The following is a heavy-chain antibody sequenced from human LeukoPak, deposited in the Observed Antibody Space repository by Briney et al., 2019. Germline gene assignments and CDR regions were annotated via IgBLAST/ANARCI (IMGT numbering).Heavy chain of an antibody. CDR2: TYYSGST. CDR1: GGSISRYS. V-gene: IGHV4-59*01. J-gene: IGHJ5*01. CDR3: ARHFCSGGACFWFDS. Sequence: SETLSLTCSVSGGSISRYSWSWIRQPPGKGLEWIGYTYYSGSTNYNPSFKGRVTISVDTSRNQFSLTLSSVTAADTALYYCARHFCSGGACFWFDSWGQGTLVTVSS. D-gene: IGHD2-15*01.